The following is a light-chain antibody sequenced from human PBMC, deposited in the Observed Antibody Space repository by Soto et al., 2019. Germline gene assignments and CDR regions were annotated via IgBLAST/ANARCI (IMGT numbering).Light chain of an antibody. J-gene: IGKJ2*01. CDR3: EQANNFPLT. CDR2: AAS. Sequence: DIQMTQSPSYVSASVGDRVIITCRASQGVNRWLAWYQQKPGKAPKLLISAASSLQSGVPSRFSGSGSGTDFTLTINSVHPEDFATCYCEQANNFPLTFGQGTKLEMK. V-gene: IGKV1-12*01. CDR1: QGVNRW.